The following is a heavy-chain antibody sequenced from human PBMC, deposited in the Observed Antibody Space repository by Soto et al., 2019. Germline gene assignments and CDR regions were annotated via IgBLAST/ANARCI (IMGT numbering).Heavy chain of an antibody. J-gene: IGHJ3*02. V-gene: IGHV4-4*07. CDR1: VVSISSYY. Sequence: PSETLSLTCTFSVVSISSYYWSCIRQPAGKGLEWIGRIYTSGSTNYNPSLKSRVTMSVDTSKNQFSLNLSSVTAAADTAVYYCARDRITLDNDAFDIWGQGTMVSVSS. CDR2: IYTSGST. D-gene: IGHD3-10*01. CDR3: ARDRITLDNDAFDI.